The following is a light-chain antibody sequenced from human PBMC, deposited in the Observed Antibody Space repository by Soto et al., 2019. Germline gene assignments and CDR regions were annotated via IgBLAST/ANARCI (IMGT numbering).Light chain of an antibody. J-gene: IGKJ1*01. Sequence: MPQSPSSLSSPDVDRXTITCPASRDIGSDLSWYQQKPGKAPTLLIYAASNLQSGVPSRFRGSRSGTEFTLTVSSLQPEDFATYYCLQDHDDSWTFGQGTKVDNK. CDR3: LQDHDDSWT. CDR2: AAS. CDR1: RDIGSD. V-gene: IGKV1-6*02.